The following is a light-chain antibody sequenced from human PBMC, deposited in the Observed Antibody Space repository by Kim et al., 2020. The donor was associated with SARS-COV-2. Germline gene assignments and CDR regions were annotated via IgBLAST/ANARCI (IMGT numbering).Light chain of an antibody. CDR2: TAS. CDR3: QQSYSTPVT. J-gene: IGKJ2*01. Sequence: DIQMTQSPSSLSASIGDRVTITCRASQSVSSYLSWYQQKPGKAPKLLIYTASSLYSGVPSRFSGGGSGTDFTLTISSLQPEDFATYYCQQSYSTPVTFGQGTKLEI. CDR1: QSVSSY. V-gene: IGKV1-39*01.